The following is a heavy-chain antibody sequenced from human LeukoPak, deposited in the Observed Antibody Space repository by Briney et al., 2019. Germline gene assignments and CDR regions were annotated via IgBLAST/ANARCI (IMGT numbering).Heavy chain of an antibody. D-gene: IGHD2-2*01. Sequence: PGASVTVSCKASGYTFTSYYMHWVRQAPGQGLEWMGIINPSGGSTSYAQKFQGRVTMTRDTSTSTVYMELSSLRSEDTAVYYCAREGRYCSSTSCYREGFDPWGQGTLVTVSS. CDR3: AREGRYCSSTSCYREGFDP. CDR2: INPSGGST. V-gene: IGHV1-46*01. CDR1: GYTFTSYY. J-gene: IGHJ5*02.